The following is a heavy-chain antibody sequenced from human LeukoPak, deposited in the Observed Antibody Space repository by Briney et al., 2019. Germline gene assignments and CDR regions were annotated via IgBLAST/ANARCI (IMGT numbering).Heavy chain of an antibody. Sequence: ASVKVSCKASGYTFTSYGISWVRQAPGQGLEWMGWISAYNGNTNYAQKLQGRVTMTTDTSTSTAYMELRSLRSDDTAVYCCARDGQGAARPGWMDVWGKGTTVTVSS. CDR1: GYTFTSYG. J-gene: IGHJ6*04. CDR2: ISAYNGNT. V-gene: IGHV1-18*01. D-gene: IGHD6-6*01. CDR3: ARDGQGAARPGWMDV.